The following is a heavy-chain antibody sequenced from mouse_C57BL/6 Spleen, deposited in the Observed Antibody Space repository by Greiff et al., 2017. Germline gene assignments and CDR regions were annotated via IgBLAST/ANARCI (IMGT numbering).Heavy chain of an antibody. Sequence: VQLQQSGGGLVKPGGSLKLSCAASGFTFSDYGMHWVRQAPEKGLEWVAYISSGSSTIYYADTVKGRFTISRDNAKNTLFLQMTSLRSEDTAMYYCARDDGYYSYYAMDYWGQGTSVTVSS. J-gene: IGHJ4*01. CDR2: ISSGSSTI. V-gene: IGHV5-17*01. CDR3: ARDDGYYSYYAMDY. CDR1: GFTFSDYG. D-gene: IGHD2-3*01.